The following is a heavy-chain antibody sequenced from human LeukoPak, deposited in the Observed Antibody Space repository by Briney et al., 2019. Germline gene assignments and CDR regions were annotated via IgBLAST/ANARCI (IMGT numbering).Heavy chain of an antibody. V-gene: IGHV3-33*08. CDR1: GFIVSSNY. J-gene: IGHJ4*02. CDR3: ARDNLEPGSFDY. D-gene: IGHD1-1*01. Sequence: PGGSLRLSCVVSGFIVSSNYMSWVRQGPGKGLQWVAVIWYDGSNEYYADSVKGRFTISRDNSGNTLYLQMNSLRAEDTAVYYCARDNLEPGSFDYWGQGTLVTVSS. CDR2: IWYDGSNE.